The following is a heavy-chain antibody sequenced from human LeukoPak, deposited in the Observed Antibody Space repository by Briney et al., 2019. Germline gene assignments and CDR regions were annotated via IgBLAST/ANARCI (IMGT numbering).Heavy chain of an antibody. D-gene: IGHD3-9*01. CDR3: ARGLRGPHYDILTGLDY. V-gene: IGHV1-69*01. Sequence: SVKVSCKASGGIFSSYAISWVRQAPGQGLEWMGGIIPIFGTANYAQKFQGRVTITADESTSTAYMELSSLRSEDTAVYYCARGLRGPHYDILTGLDYWGQGTLVTVSS. CDR1: GGIFSSYA. CDR2: IIPIFGTA. J-gene: IGHJ4*02.